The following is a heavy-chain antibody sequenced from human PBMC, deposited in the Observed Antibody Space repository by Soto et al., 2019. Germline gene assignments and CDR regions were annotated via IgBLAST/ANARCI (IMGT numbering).Heavy chain of an antibody. Sequence: GGSLRLSCAASGFSFRNAWMSWVRQAPGKGLEWVGRIKSKTDGGTTDYAAPVKGRFTISRDNSKNTLYLQMNSLKTEDTAVYYCTLDSFYYGMDVWGQGTTVTVSS. J-gene: IGHJ6*02. CDR3: TLDSFYYGMDV. D-gene: IGHD2-21*01. CDR1: GFSFRNAW. CDR2: IKSKTDGGTT. V-gene: IGHV3-15*01.